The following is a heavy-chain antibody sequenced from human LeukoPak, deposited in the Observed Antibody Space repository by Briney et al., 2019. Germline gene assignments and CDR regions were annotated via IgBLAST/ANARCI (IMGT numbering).Heavy chain of an antibody. Sequence: PGGSLRLSCAASGFTFSSYAMSWVRQAPGKGLEWVSAISGSGGSTYYADTVKGRFTISRDNSKNTLYLQMNSLRAEDTAVYYCAKVVRYSSSWYYWGQGTLVTVSS. CDR3: AKVVRYSSSWYY. CDR2: ISGSGGST. CDR1: GFTFSSYA. V-gene: IGHV3-23*01. J-gene: IGHJ4*02. D-gene: IGHD6-13*01.